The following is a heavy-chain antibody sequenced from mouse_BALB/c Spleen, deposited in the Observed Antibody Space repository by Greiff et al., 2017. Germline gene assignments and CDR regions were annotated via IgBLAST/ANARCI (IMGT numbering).Heavy chain of an antibody. V-gene: IGHV5-4*02. CDR2: ISDGGSYT. CDR3: ARPLYDYEIAY. D-gene: IGHD2-4*01. CDR1: GFTFSDYY. J-gene: IGHJ3*01. Sequence: EVQRVESGGGLVKPGGSLKLSCAASGFTFSDYYMYWVRQTPEKRLEWVATISDGGSYTYYPDSVKGRFTISRDNAKNNLYLQMSSLKSEDTAMYYCARPLYDYEIAYWGQGTLVTVSA.